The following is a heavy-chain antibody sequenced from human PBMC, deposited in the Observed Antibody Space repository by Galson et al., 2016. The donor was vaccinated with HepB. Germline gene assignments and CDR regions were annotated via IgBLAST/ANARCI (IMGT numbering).Heavy chain of an antibody. CDR1: GYRFPTYG. D-gene: IGHD4-11*01. V-gene: IGHV1-18*04. Sequence: SVKVSCKASGYRFPTYGISWVRQAPGQGLEWLGWISANSGNTIYAQKFQDRVTMTRDKSASTVYMDLRSLRSDDTAVYYCARDVQFRFDYWGQGTLVTVSS. CDR2: ISANSGNT. CDR3: ARDVQFRFDY. J-gene: IGHJ4*02.